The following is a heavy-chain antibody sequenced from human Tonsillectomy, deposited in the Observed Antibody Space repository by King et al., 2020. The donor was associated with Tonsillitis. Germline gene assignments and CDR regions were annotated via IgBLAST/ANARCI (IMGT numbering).Heavy chain of an antibody. D-gene: IGHD3-10*01. CDR1: GFTFSSYW. V-gene: IGHV3-7*01. CDR3: ARESYYDGSGSYYNGFDY. CDR2: IKQDGSEK. J-gene: IGHJ4*02. Sequence: VQLVESGGGLVQPGGSLRLSCAASGFTFSSYWMSWVRQAPGKGLEWVANIKQDGSEKYYVDSVKGRFTISRDNAKNSLYLQMNSLRAEDTAVYYCARESYYDGSGSYYNGFDYWGQGTLVTVSS.